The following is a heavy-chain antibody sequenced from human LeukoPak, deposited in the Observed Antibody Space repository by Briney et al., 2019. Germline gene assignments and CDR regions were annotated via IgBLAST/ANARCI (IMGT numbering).Heavy chain of an antibody. V-gene: IGHV3-43*02. CDR3: AKLDDILTGYTPRAFDI. CDR1: GFTFDDYA. CDR2: ISGDGGST. Sequence: GGSLRLSCAASGFTFDDYAMHWVRQAPGKGLEWVSLISGDGGSTYYADSVKGRFTISRDNSKNSLYLQMNSLRTEDTALYYCAKLDDILTGYTPRAFDIRGQGTMVTVSS. J-gene: IGHJ3*02. D-gene: IGHD3-9*01.